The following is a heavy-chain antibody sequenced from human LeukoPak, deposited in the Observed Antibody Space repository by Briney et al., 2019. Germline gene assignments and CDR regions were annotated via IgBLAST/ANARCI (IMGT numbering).Heavy chain of an antibody. J-gene: IGHJ4*02. D-gene: IGHD1-1*01. CDR2: IGIDSGNT. CDR1: GFPFSDYS. V-gene: IGHV3-48*04. CDR3: ARDHNYAFDN. Sequence: PGGSLRLSCTASGFPFSDYSMDWVRQAPGKGLEWISYIGIDSGNTKYADSVRGRFTVSADNAKNSLFPQMNSLRVEDTAVYYCARDHNYAFDNWGQGTLVSVSS.